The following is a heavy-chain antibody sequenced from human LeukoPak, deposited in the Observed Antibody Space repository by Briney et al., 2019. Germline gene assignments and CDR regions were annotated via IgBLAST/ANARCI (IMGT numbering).Heavy chain of an antibody. J-gene: IGHJ6*03. Sequence: ASVKVSCKASGYTFTGYYMHWVRQAPGQGLEWMGWINPNSGGTNYAQKFQGRVTMTRDTSISTAYMELSRLRSDDTAVYYCVRDWSLRSPGYYSYYYMDVWGKGTTVTVSS. D-gene: IGHD4-17*01. CDR2: INPNSGGT. CDR3: VRDWSLRSPGYYSYYYMDV. V-gene: IGHV1-2*02. CDR1: GYTFTGYY.